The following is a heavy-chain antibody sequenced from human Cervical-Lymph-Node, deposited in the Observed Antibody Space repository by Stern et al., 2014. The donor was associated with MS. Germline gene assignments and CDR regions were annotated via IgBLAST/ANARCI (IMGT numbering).Heavy chain of an antibody. CDR3: ARSPDLYDSSGYYFG. V-gene: IGHV1-69*09. Sequence: VQLVESGAEVKKPGSSVKVSCKASGGTLNNYAVSWVRQAPGQGLEWIGKIIPFLGIANYAHKFQGRVTLTAAATTSYMEVSSLRSDDTAVYYCARSPDLYDSSGYYFGWGQGTLVTVSS. CDR1: GGTLNNYA. J-gene: IGHJ4*02. D-gene: IGHD3-22*01. CDR2: IIPFLGIA.